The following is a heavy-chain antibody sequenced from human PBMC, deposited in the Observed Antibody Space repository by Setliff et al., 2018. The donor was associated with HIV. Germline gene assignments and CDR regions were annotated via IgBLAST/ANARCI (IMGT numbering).Heavy chain of an antibody. CDR1: GYTFTGYY. Sequence: ASVKVSCKASGYTFTGYYIHWVRQAPGQGLEWMGWINPNSGDTNYAQRFRGRVTMTRDTFISTAYMEPSRLRSDDTAVFYCARAPGPPWIQLWLTYFDYWGRGTLVTVSS. D-gene: IGHD5-18*01. V-gene: IGHV1-2*02. CDR2: INPNSGDT. J-gene: IGHJ4*02. CDR3: ARAPGPPWIQLWLTYFDY.